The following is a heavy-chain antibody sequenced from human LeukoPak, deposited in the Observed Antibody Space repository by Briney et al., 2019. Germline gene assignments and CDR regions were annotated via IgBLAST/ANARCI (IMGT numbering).Heavy chain of an antibody. D-gene: IGHD3-16*02. CDR2: IKQDGSEK. CDR1: GFTFSSYW. Sequence: PGGSLRLSCAASGFTFSSYWMSWVRQAPGEGLEWVANIKQDGSEKYYVDSVKGRFTISRDNAKNSLYLQMNSLRAEDTAVYYCARDSPYDYVWGSYRFDYWGQGTLVTVSS. V-gene: IGHV3-7*01. CDR3: ARDSPYDYVWGSYRFDY. J-gene: IGHJ4*02.